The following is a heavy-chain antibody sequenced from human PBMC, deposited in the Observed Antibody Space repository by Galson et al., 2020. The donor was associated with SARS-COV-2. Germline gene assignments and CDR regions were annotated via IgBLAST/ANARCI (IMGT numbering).Heavy chain of an antibody. D-gene: IGHD1-7*01. Sequence: ASVKVPCKVSGYTLTELSMHWVRQAPGKGLEWMGGFDPEDGETIYAQKFQGRVTMTEDTSTDTAYMELSSLRSEDTAVYYCASSPSITGTTRENYCCYYGIDVWGQGTTVSVSS. V-gene: IGHV1-24*01. CDR3: ASSPSITGTTRENYCCYYGIDV. J-gene: IGHJ6*02. CDR2: FDPEDGET. CDR1: GYTLTELS.